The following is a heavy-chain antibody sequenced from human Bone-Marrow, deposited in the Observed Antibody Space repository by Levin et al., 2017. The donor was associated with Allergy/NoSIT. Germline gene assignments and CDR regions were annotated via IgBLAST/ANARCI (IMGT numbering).Heavy chain of an antibody. CDR1: GDSMTSNDW. Sequence: GSLRLSCAVSGDSMTSNDWWTWVRLPPGKGLEWIGEISHRGNTNYNPSLKSRVTMSVDTSKKEFSLRVTSVTAADTAVYYCAREKQYQLPLYYYYYYIDVWGKGTLVTVSS. CDR3: AREKQYQLPLYYYYYYIDV. V-gene: IGHV4-4*02. D-gene: IGHD2-2*01. J-gene: IGHJ6*03. CDR2: ISHRGNT.